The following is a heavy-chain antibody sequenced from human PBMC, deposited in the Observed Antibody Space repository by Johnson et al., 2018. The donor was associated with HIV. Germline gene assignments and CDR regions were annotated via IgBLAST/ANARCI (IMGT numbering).Heavy chain of an antibody. CDR2: VLHDGNNK. CDR1: GFTFRTYA. Sequence: QMLLVESGGGVVQPGRSLRLSCAASGFTFRTYAIHWVRQVPGKGLEWVAVVLHDGNNKYYADSVKGRFTISRDNSKNTLYLQMNSLRAEDTAVYYCAVPKCDSSSEYMAFDFWGQGTVVTVSS. D-gene: IGHD6-13*01. CDR3: AVPKCDSSSEYMAFDF. J-gene: IGHJ3*01. V-gene: IGHV3-30*04.